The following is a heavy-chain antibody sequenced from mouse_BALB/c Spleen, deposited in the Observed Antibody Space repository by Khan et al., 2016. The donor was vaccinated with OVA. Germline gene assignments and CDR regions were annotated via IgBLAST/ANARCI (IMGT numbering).Heavy chain of an antibody. CDR1: GFTFSRFG. Sequence: VQLKQSGGGLVQPGGSRKLSCAASGFTFSRFGMHWVRQAPEKGLEWVAYISSGSSTIYYGDTVKGRFTISRDNPKNTLFLQMTSRRSEDTAMYYCARDSNFDYWGQGTTLTVAS. V-gene: IGHV5-17*02. J-gene: IGHJ2*01. CDR2: ISSGSSTI. CDR3: ARDSNFDY.